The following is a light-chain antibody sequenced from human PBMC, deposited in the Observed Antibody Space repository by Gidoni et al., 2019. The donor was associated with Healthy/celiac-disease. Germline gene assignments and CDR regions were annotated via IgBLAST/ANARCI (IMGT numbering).Light chain of an antibody. CDR3: QQYNNWPPD. CDR2: GAS. V-gene: IGKV3-15*01. Sequence: EIVMTHSPATLSVSPGERATLSCRASQSVSSNLAWYQQKPGQAPRLLIYGASTRATGSPARFSGSGSGTEFTLTISSLQSEDFAVYYCQQYNNWPPDFGQGTKLEIK. J-gene: IGKJ2*01. CDR1: QSVSSN.